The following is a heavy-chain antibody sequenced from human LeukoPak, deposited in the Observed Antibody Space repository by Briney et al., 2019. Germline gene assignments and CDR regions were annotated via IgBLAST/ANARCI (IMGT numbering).Heavy chain of an antibody. CDR1: GGSISSYY. CDR3: AREANYYGSGSYFEGTFDC. J-gene: IGHJ4*02. CDR2: IYYSGST. D-gene: IGHD3-10*01. V-gene: IGHV4-59*01. Sequence: SETLSLTCTVSGGSISSYYWSWIRQPPGKGLEWVGYIYYSGSTNYNPSLKSRVTISVDTSKNEFSLKLTSVTAADTAVYYCAREANYYGSGSYFEGTFDCWGQGSLVTVSS.